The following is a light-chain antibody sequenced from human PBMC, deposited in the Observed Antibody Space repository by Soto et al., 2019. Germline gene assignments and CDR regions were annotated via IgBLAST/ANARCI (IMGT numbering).Light chain of an antibody. J-gene: IGLJ2*01. Sequence: QSVLTQPPSASGTPGQRVTISCSGSSSNIGSNTVNWYQQLPGTAPKLLIYSNNQRPSGVPDRFSGSKSGTSASLAISGLHSEDEADYYCAAWDDSLNCLFGGGTKLTVL. V-gene: IGLV1-44*01. CDR2: SNN. CDR1: SSNIGSNT. CDR3: AAWDDSLNCL.